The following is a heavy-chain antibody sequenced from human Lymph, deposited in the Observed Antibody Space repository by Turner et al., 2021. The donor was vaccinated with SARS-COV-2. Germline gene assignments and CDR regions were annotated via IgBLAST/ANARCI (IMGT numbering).Heavy chain of an antibody. Sequence: QVQLVESGGGVVQPGRSLRLSCAASGFTFNNYPMHWVRQAPGKGLEWVAVISYDGSNKYYADSVKGLFTISRDNSKNTLYLQMNSLRAEDTAVYYCARDSSGSGTLDYWGQGTLVTVSS. D-gene: IGHD3-10*01. CDR1: GFTFNNYP. CDR2: ISYDGSNK. V-gene: IGHV3-30-3*01. CDR3: ARDSSGSGTLDY. J-gene: IGHJ4*02.